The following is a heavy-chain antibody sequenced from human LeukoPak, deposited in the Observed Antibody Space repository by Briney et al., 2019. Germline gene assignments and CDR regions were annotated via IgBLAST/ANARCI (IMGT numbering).Heavy chain of an antibody. CDR1: GFTFSTYW. CDR2: MNQDGSEK. CDR3: ARATNYGSGLTRNFDY. V-gene: IGHV3-7*02. J-gene: IGHJ4*02. D-gene: IGHD3-10*01. Sequence: GGSLRLSCAASGFTFSTYWMSWVRQAPGKGLEWVASMNQDGSEKSYLDSVKGRFTISRDNAKSSLYLQMNSLRAEDTAVYYCARATNYGSGLTRNFDYWGQGTLVTVPS.